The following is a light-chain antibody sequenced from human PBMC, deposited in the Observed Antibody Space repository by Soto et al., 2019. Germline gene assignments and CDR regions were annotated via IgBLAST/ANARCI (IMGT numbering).Light chain of an antibody. J-gene: IGKJ4*01. CDR2: KAS. CDR1: QTISSW. V-gene: IGKV1-5*03. Sequence: DIQMTQSPSPLSASVGDRVTITCRASQTISSWLAWYQQKPGRAPKLLIYKASSLESGVPARFSGSGSGTEFTLTISSLQSEDFAVYYCQQYNNWPPRLTFGGGTKVDIK. CDR3: QQYNNWPPRLT.